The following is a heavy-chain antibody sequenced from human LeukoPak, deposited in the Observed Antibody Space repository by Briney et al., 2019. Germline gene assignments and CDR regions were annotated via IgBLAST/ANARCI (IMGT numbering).Heavy chain of an antibody. CDR2: ISGSSSDV. CDR1: GFTFSDSY. V-gene: IGHV3-11*01. CDR3: SRDPRHNDY. Sequence: GGSLRLSCAASGFTFSDSYMTWIRQAPGKGLELLSYISGSSSDVNYIDSVRGRFTISRDNAKNSLYLHMNSLTVEDTAVYYCSRDPRHNDYWGQGTLVTVSS. J-gene: IGHJ4*02.